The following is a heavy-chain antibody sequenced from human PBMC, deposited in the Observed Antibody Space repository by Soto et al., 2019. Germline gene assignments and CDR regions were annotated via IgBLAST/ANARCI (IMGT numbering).Heavy chain of an antibody. Sequence: QVQLVQSGAEVKKPGASVKVSCKTSGYSFTGHYIHWVRLAPGQGLEWMGWISPYTGATNYAQKFRDRVIMTRDTPSSITSMQANSLRPTDPAVYYGAREGLGGIVSPRALNYFDTWGQGTLVTVSS. D-gene: IGHD3-16*01. CDR3: AREGLGGIVSPRALNYFDT. J-gene: IGHJ5*02. CDR2: ISPYTGAT. CDR1: GYSFTGHY. V-gene: IGHV1-2*02.